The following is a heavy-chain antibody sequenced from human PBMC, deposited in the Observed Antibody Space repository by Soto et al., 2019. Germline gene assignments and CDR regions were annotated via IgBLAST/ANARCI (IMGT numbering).Heavy chain of an antibody. V-gene: IGHV1-24*01. CDR1: GYTLTELS. D-gene: IGHD2-2*01. Sequence: ASVKVSCKVSGYTLTELSMHWVRQAPGKGLEWMGGFDPEDGETIYAQKFQGRVTMTEDTSTDTAYMELSSLRSEDTAVYYCATTDIVVVPAQYYFDYWGQGTLVTVSS. CDR2: FDPEDGET. CDR3: ATTDIVVVPAQYYFDY. J-gene: IGHJ4*02.